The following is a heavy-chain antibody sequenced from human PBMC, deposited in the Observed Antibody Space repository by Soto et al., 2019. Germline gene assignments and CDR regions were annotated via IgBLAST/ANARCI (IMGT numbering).Heavy chain of an antibody. J-gene: IGHJ4*02. Sequence: PGGSLRLSCAASGFTFSSYAMSWVRQAPGKGLEGVSAISGSGGSTYYADSVKGRFTISRDNSKNTLYLQMNSLRAEDTAVYYCAKHYYDSSGYFPHFDYWGQGTLVTVSS. V-gene: IGHV3-23*01. D-gene: IGHD3-22*01. CDR2: ISGSGGST. CDR3: AKHYYDSSGYFPHFDY. CDR1: GFTFSSYA.